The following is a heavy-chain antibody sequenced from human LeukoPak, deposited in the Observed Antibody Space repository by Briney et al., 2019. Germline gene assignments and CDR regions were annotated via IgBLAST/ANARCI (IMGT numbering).Heavy chain of an antibody. CDR1: GFTFSSYE. D-gene: IGHD3-10*01. V-gene: IGHV3-48*03. CDR3: AKGSGLLWFGEYHMGSY. CDR2: ISSSGSTI. J-gene: IGHJ4*02. Sequence: GGSLRLSCAASGFTFSSYEMNWVRQAPGKGLEWVSYISSSGSTIYYADSVKGRFTISRDNAKNSLYLQMNSLRVEDTAVYYCAKGSGLLWFGEYHMGSYWGQGTLVTVSS.